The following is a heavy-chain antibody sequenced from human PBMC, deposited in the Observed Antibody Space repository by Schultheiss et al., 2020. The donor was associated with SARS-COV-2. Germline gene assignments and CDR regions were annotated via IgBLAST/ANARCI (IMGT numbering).Heavy chain of an antibody. V-gene: IGHV2-5*04. Sequence: SGPTLVKPTQTLTLTCTFSGFSLSTSGVGVGWVRQPPGKAPEWLALIYWDGDQRYSPSLKSRLSITKDTAKNQVVLTMANVDPLDTGTYYCVYRDNWNYVENWFDPWGPGILVTVSS. J-gene: IGHJ5*02. CDR3: VYRDNWNYVENWFDP. CDR2: IYWDGDQ. D-gene: IGHD1-7*01. CDR1: GFSLSTSGVG.